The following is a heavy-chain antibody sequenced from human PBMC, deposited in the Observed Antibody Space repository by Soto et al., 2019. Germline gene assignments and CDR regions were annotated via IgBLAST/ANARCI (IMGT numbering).Heavy chain of an antibody. V-gene: IGHV3-30*18. CDR3: AKIGYSYGDAFDI. CDR1: GFTFSSYG. CDR2: ISYDGSNK. Sequence: QVQLVESGGGVVQPGRSLRLSCAAYGFTFSSYGMHWVRQAPGKGLEWVAVISYDGSNKYYADSVKGRFTISRDNSKNTLYLQMNSLRAEDTAVYYCAKIGYSYGDAFDIWGQGTMVTVSS. J-gene: IGHJ3*02. D-gene: IGHD5-18*01.